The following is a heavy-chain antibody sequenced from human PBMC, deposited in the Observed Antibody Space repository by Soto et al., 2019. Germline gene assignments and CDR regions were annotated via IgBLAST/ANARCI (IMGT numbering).Heavy chain of an antibody. Sequence: QVQLVQSGAEVKKPGSSVKVSCKASGGTFSSYAISWVRQAPGQGLEWMGGIIPIFGTANYAQKFQGRVTITEDESTSTDYMELSNLRSEDTAVYYCARAVAAGRYDAFDILGQGTIVTASA. CDR1: GGTFSSYA. CDR3: ARAVAAGRYDAFDI. D-gene: IGHD2-15*01. V-gene: IGHV1-69*01. J-gene: IGHJ3*02. CDR2: IIPIFGTA.